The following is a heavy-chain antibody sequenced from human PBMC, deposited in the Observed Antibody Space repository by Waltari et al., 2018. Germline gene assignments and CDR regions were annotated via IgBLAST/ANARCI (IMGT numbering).Heavy chain of an antibody. CDR3: ARRHGHNSSFDY. V-gene: IGHV5-51*01. J-gene: IGHJ4*02. D-gene: IGHD1-20*01. CDR1: GYTFTNYW. CDR2: IYPSDSDT. Sequence: EVQLVQSGAEVKKPGESLKISCQGSGYTFTNYWIGWVRQMPARGLEYMGIIYPSDSDTRYSPSFRGQVTISADKSITTAYLQWSSLKASDTAMYYCARRHGHNSSFDYWGQGTLVTVSS.